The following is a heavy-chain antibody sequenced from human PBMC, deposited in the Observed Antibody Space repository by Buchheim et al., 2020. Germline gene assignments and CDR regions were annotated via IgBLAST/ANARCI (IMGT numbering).Heavy chain of an antibody. Sequence: EVQLVESGGGLVQPGGSLRLSCAASGFTFSDYSMNWVRQAPGKGLEWVSYISSSSTIYYADSVQGRFTISRDNAKNSLYLQMNSLRAEDTAVYYCARGYSDSNYGYYYYGMDVWGQGTT. CDR2: ISSSSTI. CDR3: ARGYSDSNYGYYYYGMDV. D-gene: IGHD4-11*01. CDR1: GFTFSDYS. V-gene: IGHV3-48*01. J-gene: IGHJ6*02.